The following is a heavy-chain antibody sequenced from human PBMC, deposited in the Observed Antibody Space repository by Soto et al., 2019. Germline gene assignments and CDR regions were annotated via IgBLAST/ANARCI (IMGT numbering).Heavy chain of an antibody. CDR2: ISYDGSNK. CDR3: AKDLGGGNSNGLNYYYYGMDV. D-gene: IGHD2-21*02. CDR1: FTFSSYG. V-gene: IGHV3-30*18. Sequence: FTFSSYGMHWVRQAPGKGLEWVAVISYDGSNKYYADSVKGRFTISRDNSKNTLYLQMNSLRAEDTAVYYCAKDLGGGNSNGLNYYYYGMDVWGQGTTVTVS. J-gene: IGHJ6*02.